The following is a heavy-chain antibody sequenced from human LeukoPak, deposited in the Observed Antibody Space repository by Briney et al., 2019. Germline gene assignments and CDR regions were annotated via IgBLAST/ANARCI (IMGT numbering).Heavy chain of an antibody. CDR3: ARAKGDFWSGYYPRINWVDP. CDR2: IYYSGST. Sequence: SQTLSLTCTVSGGSISSGGYYWSWILQHPGKGLEWIGYIYYSGSTYYNPSLKSRVTISVDTSKNQFSLKLSSVTAADTAVYYCARAKGDFWSGYYPRINWVDPWGQGTLVTVSS. D-gene: IGHD3-3*01. V-gene: IGHV4-31*03. J-gene: IGHJ5*02. CDR1: GGSISSGGYY.